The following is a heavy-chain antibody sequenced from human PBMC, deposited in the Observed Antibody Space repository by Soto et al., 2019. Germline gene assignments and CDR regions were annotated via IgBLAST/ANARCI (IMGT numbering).Heavy chain of an antibody. Sequence: QVQLVESGGGVVQPGRSLRLSCAASGFTFSTYGMHWVRQAPGKGLEWVAVMSYAGSHEFYADSVKGRFSISRDNSRNTLYLQKNRLEPGDTAVYFCAKNWGPAGELLANRFPPWGQGTLVTVSS. D-gene: IGHD3-10*01. CDR2: MSYAGSHE. J-gene: IGHJ5*02. V-gene: IGHV3-30*18. CDR3: AKNWGPAGELLANRFPP. CDR1: GFTFSTYG.